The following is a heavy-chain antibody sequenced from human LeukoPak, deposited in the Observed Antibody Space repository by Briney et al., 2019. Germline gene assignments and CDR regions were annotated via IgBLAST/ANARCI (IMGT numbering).Heavy chain of an antibody. V-gene: IGHV1-2*02. CDR2: INPNSGGT. J-gene: IGHJ4*02. CDR1: GYTFTVNY. Sequence: ASVKVSCKASGYTFTVNYIHWVRQAPGQGLEWMGWINPNSGGTNYVQKFQGRVTMTRDTSISTAYMELSRLRSDDTAVYYCARDVKNNYFDYWGQGTLVTVSS. D-gene: IGHD1/OR15-1a*01. CDR3: ARDVKNNYFDY.